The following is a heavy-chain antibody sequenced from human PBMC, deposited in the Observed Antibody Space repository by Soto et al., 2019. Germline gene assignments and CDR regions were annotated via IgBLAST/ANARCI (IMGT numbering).Heavy chain of an antibody. D-gene: IGHD4-17*01. CDR3: ARDTEAEYFQH. J-gene: IGHJ1*01. Sequence: GGSLRLSCAASGFTFSSYAMHWVRQAPGKGLEWVAVISYDGSNKYYADSVKGRFTISRDNSKNTLYLQMNSLRAEDTAVYYCARDTEAEYFQHWGQGTLVTVSS. CDR2: ISYDGSNK. CDR1: GFTFSSYA. V-gene: IGHV3-30-3*01.